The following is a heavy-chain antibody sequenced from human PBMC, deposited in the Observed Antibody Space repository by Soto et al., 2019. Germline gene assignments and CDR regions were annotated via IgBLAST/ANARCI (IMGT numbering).Heavy chain of an antibody. CDR1: GGSISSGGYY. CDR2: MYYSGST. CDR3: ARDASAAGRPYFDY. Sequence: TLSLTCTVSGGSISSGGYYWSWIRQHPGKGLEWIGYMYYSGSTSYNPSLKSRVTISVDTSKNQFSLKLSSVTAADTAVYYCARDASAAGRPYFDYWGQGTLVTVSS. J-gene: IGHJ4*02. V-gene: IGHV4-31*03. D-gene: IGHD6-13*01.